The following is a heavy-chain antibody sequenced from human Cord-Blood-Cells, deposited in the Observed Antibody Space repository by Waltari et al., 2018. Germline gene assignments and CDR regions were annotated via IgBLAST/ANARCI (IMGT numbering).Heavy chain of an antibody. Sequence: QVQLVQSGAEVKKPGASVKVSCTVSGYTLTDFSMQWLRPAPGKGLEWMGGFDPEDGETIYAQKFQGRVTMTEDTSTDTAYMELSSLRSEDTAVYYCATRLRVVPAVDYWGQGTLVTVSS. CDR1: GYTLTDFS. V-gene: IGHV1-24*01. D-gene: IGHD2-2*01. CDR2: FDPEDGET. CDR3: ATRLRVVPAVDY. J-gene: IGHJ4*02.